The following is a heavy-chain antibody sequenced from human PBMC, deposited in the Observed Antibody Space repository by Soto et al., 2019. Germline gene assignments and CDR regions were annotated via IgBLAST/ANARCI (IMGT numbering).Heavy chain of an antibody. CDR3: ARASDPAAFDI. CDR2: IGPESGAT. CDR1: GYTFTGHY. Sequence: ASVKVSCKASGYTFTGHYIHWVRQAPEQGPEWMGEIGPESGATRYAQKFQGRVTMTRDTSISTAYMELSRLRSDDTAVYYCARASDPAAFDIWGQGTMVTVSS. V-gene: IGHV1-2*02. J-gene: IGHJ3*02.